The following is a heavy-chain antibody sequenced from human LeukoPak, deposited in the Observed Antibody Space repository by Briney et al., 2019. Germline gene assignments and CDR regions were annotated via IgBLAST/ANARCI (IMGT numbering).Heavy chain of an antibody. Sequence: GASVKVSCKASGYIFTSYDINWVRQATGQGPEWMGWMKPNSGNTDYAQKFQGRVTMTRGTSISTAYMELSSLRSEDTAVYYCARQTGTNALDIWGQGTMVTVSS. D-gene: IGHD1-14*01. V-gene: IGHV1-8*01. J-gene: IGHJ3*02. CDR1: GYIFTSYD. CDR2: MKPNSGNT. CDR3: ARQTGTNALDI.